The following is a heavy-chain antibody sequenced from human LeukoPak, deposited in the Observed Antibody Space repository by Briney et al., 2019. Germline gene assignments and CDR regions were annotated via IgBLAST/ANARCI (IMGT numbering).Heavy chain of an antibody. D-gene: IGHD1-1*01. V-gene: IGHV1-18*01. CDR3: ARNWNDVENYNC. CDR2: ISGDNDDT. J-gene: IGHJ4*02. Sequence: ASVKVSCKASGYNFAAYGISWVRQAPGQGLEWMGWISGDNDDTKYAQKFQGRVTMTTDTSTSTAYMELRSLRSDDTAVYFCARNWNDVENYNCWGQGTLVTVSS. CDR1: GYNFAAYG.